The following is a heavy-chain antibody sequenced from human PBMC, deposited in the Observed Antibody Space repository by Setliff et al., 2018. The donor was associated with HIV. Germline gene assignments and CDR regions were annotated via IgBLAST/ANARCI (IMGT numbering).Heavy chain of an antibody. CDR3: ARDTLTSLRRDGYNYAFDI. V-gene: IGHV1-69*10. D-gene: IGHD5-12*01. CDR2: IIPILGIA. Sequence: GASVKVSCKASGGTFSSYAISWVRQAPGQGLEWMGGIIPILGIANYAQKFQGRVTITADKSTSTAYMELSSLRSEDTAVYYCARDTLTSLRRDGYNYAFDIWGQGTTVTVSS. J-gene: IGHJ3*02. CDR1: GGTFSSYA.